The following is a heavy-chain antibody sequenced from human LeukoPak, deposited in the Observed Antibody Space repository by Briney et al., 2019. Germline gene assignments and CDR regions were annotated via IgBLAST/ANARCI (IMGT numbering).Heavy chain of an antibody. CDR1: GRSISRYY. CDR2: IYSTGST. CDR3: ARHESAVGALFY. Sequence: SETQSLTCTVSGRSISRYYWSWIRHPPGKGLEWVGYIYSTGSTNSNPSLKSRVTISIDTSRNQFSLRLTSVTAADTAVYYCARHESAVGALFYWGQGTLVTVSS. V-gene: IGHV4-59*08. J-gene: IGHJ4*02. D-gene: IGHD1-26*01.